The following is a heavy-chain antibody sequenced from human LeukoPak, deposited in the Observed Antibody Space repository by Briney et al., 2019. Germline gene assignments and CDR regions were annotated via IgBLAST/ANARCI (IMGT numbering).Heavy chain of an antibody. CDR1: GGSISSSSYY. Sequence: SETLSLTCTVSGGSISSSSYYWGWIRQPPGKGLEWIGRIYTSGSTNYNPSLKSRVTISVDTSKNQFSLKLSSVTAADTAVYYCARSMVRGAPFDYWGQGTLVTVSS. CDR3: ARSMVRGAPFDY. J-gene: IGHJ4*02. CDR2: IYTSGST. V-gene: IGHV4-61*02. D-gene: IGHD3-10*01.